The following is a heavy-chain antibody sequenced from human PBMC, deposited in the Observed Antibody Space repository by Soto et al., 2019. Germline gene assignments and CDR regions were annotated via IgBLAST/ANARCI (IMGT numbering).Heavy chain of an antibody. CDR3: ARAMTTVTTIDY. CDR2: FYISGNT. D-gene: IGHD4-17*01. V-gene: IGHV4-39*07. J-gene: IGHJ4*02. Sequence: SETLSLTCTVSGGSISSGDYYWSWIRQPPGKGLEWIASFYISGNTYYNPSLKSRVTISVDRSKNQFSLKLSSVTAADTAVYYCARAMTTVTTIDYWGQGTLVTVSS. CDR1: GGSISSGDYY.